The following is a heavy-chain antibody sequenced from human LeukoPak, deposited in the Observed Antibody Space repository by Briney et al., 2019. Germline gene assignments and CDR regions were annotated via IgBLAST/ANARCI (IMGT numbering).Heavy chain of an antibody. CDR2: ISAYNGNT. V-gene: IGHV1-18*01. CDR3: AREQYYYDSSGSFDY. Sequence: ASVKVSCKASGYTFTSYGISWVRQAPGQGLEWMGWISAYNGNTNYAQKLQGRVTMTTDTSTSTAYMELRSLRSDDTAVYHCAREQYYYDSSGSFDYWGQGTLVTVSS. J-gene: IGHJ4*02. D-gene: IGHD3-22*01. CDR1: GYTFTSYG.